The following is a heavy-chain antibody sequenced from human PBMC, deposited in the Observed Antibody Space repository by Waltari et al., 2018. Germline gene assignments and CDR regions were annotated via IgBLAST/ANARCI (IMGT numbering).Heavy chain of an antibody. V-gene: IGHV4-30-2*01. CDR1: GGSISSGGYS. Sequence: QLQLQESGSGLVKPSQTLSLTCAVSGGSISSGGYSWRWLRQPPGKGLEWIGYIYHSGSTYYNPSLKSRVTISVDRSKNQFSLKLSSVTAADTAVYYCARAGRQGVVVTNFDYWGQGTLVTVSS. CDR3: ARAGRQGVVVTNFDY. D-gene: IGHD3-22*01. CDR2: IYHSGST. J-gene: IGHJ4*02.